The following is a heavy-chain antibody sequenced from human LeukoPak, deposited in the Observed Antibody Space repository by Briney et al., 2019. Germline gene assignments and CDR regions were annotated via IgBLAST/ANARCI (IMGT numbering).Heavy chain of an antibody. CDR1: GFTFSSFW. V-gene: IGHV3-66*01. CDR3: VRGGSYYTA. D-gene: IGHD1-26*01. Sequence: GGSLRLSCVASGFTFSSFWMNWVRQAPGKGLEWVSIIYPAGTTYSADFVKGRFTISRDNSKNTLNLHMNSLSPEDTAVYYCVRGGSYYTAWGQGILVTVSS. J-gene: IGHJ5*02. CDR2: IYPAGTT.